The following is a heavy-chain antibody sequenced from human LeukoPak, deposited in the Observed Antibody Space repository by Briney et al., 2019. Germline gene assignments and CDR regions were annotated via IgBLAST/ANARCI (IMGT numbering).Heavy chain of an antibody. Sequence: GESLKISCKGSGYSFTSYWNGWARQMPGKGLEWMGIIYPGDSDTRYSPSFQGQVTISADKSISTAYLQWSSLKASDTAMYYCARTVTTAGTWFDPWGQGTLVTVSS. CDR2: IYPGDSDT. J-gene: IGHJ5*02. D-gene: IGHD4-23*01. CDR1: GYSFTSYW. V-gene: IGHV5-51*01. CDR3: ARTVTTAGTWFDP.